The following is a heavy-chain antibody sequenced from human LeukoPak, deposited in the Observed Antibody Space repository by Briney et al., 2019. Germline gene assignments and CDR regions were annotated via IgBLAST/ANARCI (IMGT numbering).Heavy chain of an antibody. J-gene: IGHJ6*02. CDR1: GGFFSGYY. CDR2: INHSGST. V-gene: IGHV4-34*01. Sequence: PSETLSLTCAVYGGFFSGYYWSWIRQPPGKGLEWIGEINHSGSTNYNPSLKSRVTISVDTSKNQFSLKLSSVTAADTAVYYCARGQLLPEIVYYYYGMDVWGQGTTVTVSS. CDR3: ARGQLLPEIVYYYYGMDV. D-gene: IGHD2-2*01.